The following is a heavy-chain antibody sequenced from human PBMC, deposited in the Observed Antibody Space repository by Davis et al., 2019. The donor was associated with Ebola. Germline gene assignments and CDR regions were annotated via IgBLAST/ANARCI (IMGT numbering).Heavy chain of an antibody. CDR3: ARALRGVLY. Sequence: GESLKISCIASGFTFSSYAMSWVRQAPGKGLEWVSSISSSSSYIYYADSVKGRFTISRDNAKNSLYLQMNSLRAEDTAVYYCARALRGVLYWGQGTLVTVSS. CDR2: ISSSSSYI. J-gene: IGHJ4*02. CDR1: GFTFSSYA. D-gene: IGHD3-10*01. V-gene: IGHV3-21*01.